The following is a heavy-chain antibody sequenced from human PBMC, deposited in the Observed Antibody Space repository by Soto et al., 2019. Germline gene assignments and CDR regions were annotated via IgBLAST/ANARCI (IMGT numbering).Heavy chain of an antibody. CDR2: IIPIFVTA. CDR1: GGTFSSYA. CDR3: ARGSVVAGDGGLYYYYYYGMDV. V-gene: IGHV1-69*06. Sequence: ASVKVSCKASGGTFSSYAISWVRQAPGQGLEWMGGIIPIFVTANYAQKFQGRVTITADKSTSTAYMELSSLRSEDTAVYYCARGSVVAGDGGLYYYYYYGMDVWGQGTTVTVSS. J-gene: IGHJ6*02. D-gene: IGHD6-19*01.